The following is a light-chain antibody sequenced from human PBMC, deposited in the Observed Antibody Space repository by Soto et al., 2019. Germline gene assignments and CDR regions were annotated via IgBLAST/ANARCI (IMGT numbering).Light chain of an antibody. CDR3: QQRSNWPPT. Sequence: EIVMTQSPATLSVSPGERSTLSCGASQSVGSNLAWYQQKPGQAPRLLIYDASTRATGIPARFSGSGSGTEFTLTINSLQSEDFAVYYCQQRSNWPPTFGQGTRLEIK. CDR2: DAS. CDR1: QSVGSN. J-gene: IGKJ5*01. V-gene: IGKV3-15*01.